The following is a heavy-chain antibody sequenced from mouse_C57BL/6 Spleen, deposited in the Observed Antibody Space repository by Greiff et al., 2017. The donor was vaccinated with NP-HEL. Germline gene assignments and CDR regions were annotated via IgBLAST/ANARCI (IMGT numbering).Heavy chain of an antibody. CDR3: ARNYFDY. Sequence: VQLQQSGAELAKPGASVKLSCKASGYTFTSYWMHWVKQRPGQGLEWIGYINPSSGYTKYNQKFKDKATLTADKSYSTAYMQLSSLTYEDSAVYYCARNYFDYWGQGTTLPVSS. CDR2: INPSSGYT. V-gene: IGHV1-7*01. CDR1: GYTFTSYW. J-gene: IGHJ2*01.